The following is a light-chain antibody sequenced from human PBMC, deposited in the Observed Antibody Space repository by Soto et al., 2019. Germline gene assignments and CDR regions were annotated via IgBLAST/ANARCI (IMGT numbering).Light chain of an antibody. CDR2: GAS. Sequence: SPATLSVSPGEGATLSCRASQSVNSNLAWYQQKPGQAPRLLILGASTRATGIPARFSGSGSGTEFTLSISSLESEDFAVYYCKQYKEWPPFTVGQGTRLEMK. J-gene: IGKJ5*01. CDR1: QSVNSN. V-gene: IGKV3-15*01. CDR3: KQYKEWPPFT.